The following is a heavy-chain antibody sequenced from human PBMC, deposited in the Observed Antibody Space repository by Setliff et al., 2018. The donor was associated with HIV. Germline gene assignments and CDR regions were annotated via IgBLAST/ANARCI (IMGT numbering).Heavy chain of an antibody. J-gene: IGHJ4*02. V-gene: IGHV3-48*01. CDR2: ISSDSSTI. CDR3: ARDYGGLTRGWYLSSVFDF. Sequence: PGGSLCLSCAASGFSFSTYTMNWVRQAPGKGLEWVSYISSDSSTIYYADAVKGRFTIARDKAENSLYPQMDSLRAEDTAVYYCARDYGGLTRGWYLSSVFDFWGQGTLVTVSS. D-gene: IGHD6-19*01. CDR1: GFSFSTYT.